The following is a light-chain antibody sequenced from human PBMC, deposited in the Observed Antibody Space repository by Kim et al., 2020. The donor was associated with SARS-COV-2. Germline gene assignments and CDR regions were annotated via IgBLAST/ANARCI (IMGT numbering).Light chain of an antibody. J-gene: IGLJ3*02. CDR3: GTWDSSLSAGWV. V-gene: IGLV1-51*01. CDR1: SSHIGNNY. Sequence: QKVTISCSGSSSHIGNNYVSWYQQLPGTAPKLLIYDNNKRPSGIPDRFSGSKSGTSATLGITGLQTGDEADYYCGTWDSSLSAGWVFGGGTQLTVL. CDR2: DNN.